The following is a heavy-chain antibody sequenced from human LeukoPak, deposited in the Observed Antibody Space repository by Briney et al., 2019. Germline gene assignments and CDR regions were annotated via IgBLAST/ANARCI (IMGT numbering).Heavy chain of an antibody. D-gene: IGHD3-16*02. CDR3: ARDTMITFGGVIVVPPNDY. Sequence: SGGSLRLSCAASGFTFISYWMSWVRQAPGKGLGWVANIKQDGSEKYYVASVKGRFTIPRDTDKNSLYLQMNSLRAEDTAVYYCARDTMITFGGVIVVPPNDYWGQGTLVTVSS. CDR2: IKQDGSEK. J-gene: IGHJ4*02. V-gene: IGHV3-7*01. CDR1: GFTFISYW.